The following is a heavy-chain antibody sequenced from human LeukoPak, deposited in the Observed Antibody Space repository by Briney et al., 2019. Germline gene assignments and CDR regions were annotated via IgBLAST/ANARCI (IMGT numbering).Heavy chain of an antibody. J-gene: IGHJ4*02. D-gene: IGHD3-10*01. Sequence: PSETLSLTCTVSGGSIRSSYYYWGWIRQPPGKGLEWIGYIYYSGSTYYNPSLKSRVTISVDTSKNQFSLKLSSVTAADTAVYYCARERGGSFDYWGQGTLVTVSS. CDR1: GGSIRSSYYY. CDR2: IYYSGST. CDR3: ARERGGSFDY. V-gene: IGHV4-31*03.